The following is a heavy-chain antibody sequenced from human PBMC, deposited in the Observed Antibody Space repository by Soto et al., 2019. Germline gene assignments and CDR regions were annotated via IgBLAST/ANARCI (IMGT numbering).Heavy chain of an antibody. CDR3: ARRRFGELFYYYGMDV. CDR2: IIPIFGTA. J-gene: IGHJ6*02. V-gene: IGHV1-69*06. Sequence: SVKVSCKASGGTFSMYAISGVVRSPLQGLEWMGGIIPIFGTANYAQKFQGRVTITADKSTSTAYIELSSLRSEDTAVYYCARRRFGELFYYYGMDVWGQGTTVTVSS. D-gene: IGHD3-10*01. CDR1: GGTFSMYA.